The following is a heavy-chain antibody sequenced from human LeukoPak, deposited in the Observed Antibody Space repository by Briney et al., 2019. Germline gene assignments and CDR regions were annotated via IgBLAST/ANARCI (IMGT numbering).Heavy chain of an antibody. D-gene: IGHD3-22*01. CDR3: ARGPRYDYDSSVYYFEF. CDR2: INPYNGNT. Sequence: EASVKVSCTASGYTFSSYGISWVRQAPGQGLEWVGRINPYNGNTKYVQKFYDRVSMTTDTSTSTAYMELRRLRSGDTAMYYCARGPRYDYDSSVYYFEFWGQGTLVTVSS. J-gene: IGHJ4*02. CDR1: GYTFSSYG. V-gene: IGHV1-18*01.